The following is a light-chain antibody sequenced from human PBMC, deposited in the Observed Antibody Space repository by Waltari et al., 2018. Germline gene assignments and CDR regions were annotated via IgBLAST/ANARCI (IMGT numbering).Light chain of an antibody. CDR3: QQYKNWPPVT. CDR1: QSVSSN. V-gene: IGKV3-15*01. J-gene: IGKJ4*01. Sequence: EIVMTQSPATLSVSPGERATLSCRASQSVSSNLAWYQHKPGQAPSLLIYGASTRATGIPARFSGSGSGTEFTLTISSLQSEDFALYYCQQYKNWPPVTFGGGTKVEIK. CDR2: GAS.